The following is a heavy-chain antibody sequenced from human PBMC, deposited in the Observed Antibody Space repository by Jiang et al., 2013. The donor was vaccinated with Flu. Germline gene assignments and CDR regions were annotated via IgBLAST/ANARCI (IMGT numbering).Heavy chain of an antibody. J-gene: IGHJ3*02. Sequence: GLVKPSETLSLTCTVSGGSISSSSYYWGWIRQPPGKGLEWIGSIYYSGSTYYNPSLKSRVTISVDTSKNQFSLKLSSVTAADTAVYYCARHRDMARVSVVRGVMGKAFDIWGQGTMVTVSS. V-gene: IGHV4-39*01. D-gene: IGHD3-10*01. CDR2: IYYSGST. CDR1: GGSISSSSYY. CDR3: ARHRDMARVSVVRGVMGKAFDI.